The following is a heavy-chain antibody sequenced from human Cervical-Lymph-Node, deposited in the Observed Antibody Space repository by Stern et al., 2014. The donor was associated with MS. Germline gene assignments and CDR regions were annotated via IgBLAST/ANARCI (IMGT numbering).Heavy chain of an antibody. CDR1: GGSFSGYY. J-gene: IGHJ3*02. V-gene: IGHV4-34*01. CDR3: ARVAPDAFDI. CDR2: INHSGST. Sequence: QVQLQQWGAGLLKPSETLSLTCAVYGGSFSGYYWSWIRQPPGKGLEWIGEINHSGSTNYTPSLTSRATISADTSNTQLCPKLRSLAAADTALYYCARVAPDAFDIWGQGTMVTVSS.